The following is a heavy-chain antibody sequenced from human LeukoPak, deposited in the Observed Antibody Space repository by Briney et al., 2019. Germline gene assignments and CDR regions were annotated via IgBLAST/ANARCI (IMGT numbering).Heavy chain of an antibody. CDR2: ISYDGSNK. D-gene: IGHD3-10*01. CDR3: ARDSGHYYFDY. CDR1: GFTFSSYA. Sequence: GGSLRLSCAASGFTFSSYAMHWVRQAPGQGLEWVAVISYDGSNKYYADSVKGRFTISRDNSKNTLYLQMNSLRAEDAAVYYCARDSGHYYFDYWGQGTLVTVSS. V-gene: IGHV3-30-3*01. J-gene: IGHJ4*02.